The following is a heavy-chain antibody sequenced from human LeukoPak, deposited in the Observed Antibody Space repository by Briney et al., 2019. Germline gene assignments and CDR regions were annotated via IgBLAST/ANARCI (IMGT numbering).Heavy chain of an antibody. CDR2: IKQDGSEN. D-gene: IGHD5-24*01. V-gene: IGHV3-7*01. J-gene: IGHJ4*02. Sequence: GGSLRLSCAASGFTFSNYAMTWVRQAPGKGLEWVANIKQDGSENYSVDSVKGRFTISRDNAKNSLFLQMNSLRAEDTALYYCARDRGNGFNSYFFDYWGQGTLVTVSS. CDR3: ARDRGNGFNSYFFDY. CDR1: GFTFSNYA.